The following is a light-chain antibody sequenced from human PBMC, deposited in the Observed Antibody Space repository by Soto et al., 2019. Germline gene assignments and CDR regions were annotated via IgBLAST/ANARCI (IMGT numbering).Light chain of an antibody. V-gene: IGLV2-14*01. CDR2: DVT. CDR1: SSEVGGYKY. J-gene: IGLJ1*01. CDR3: SSYTSFKTLV. Sequence: QSALTQPASVSESPGQSITISWTGSSSEVGGYKYDSWYQQHPGKAPKLLIYDVTNRPSGVSNRFSGSKSGYTASLTISGLQSEDEADYYCSSYTSFKTLVFGSGTKLTVL.